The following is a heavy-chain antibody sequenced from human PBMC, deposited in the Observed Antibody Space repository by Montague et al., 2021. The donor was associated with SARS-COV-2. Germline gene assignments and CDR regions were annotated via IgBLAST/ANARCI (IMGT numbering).Heavy chain of an antibody. CDR1: GFTFSSYA. D-gene: IGHD3-9*01. CDR3: ARDPPYFDSGGFLDY. V-gene: IGHV3-30-3*01. CDR2: ISYDGSNK. Sequence: SLRLSCAASGFTFSSYATHWFRQAPGKGLEWVAVISYDGSNKYYADSVKGRFTISRDNSKNTLYLQMNSLRAEDTAVYYCARDPPYFDSGGFLDYWGQGTLVTVSS. J-gene: IGHJ4*02.